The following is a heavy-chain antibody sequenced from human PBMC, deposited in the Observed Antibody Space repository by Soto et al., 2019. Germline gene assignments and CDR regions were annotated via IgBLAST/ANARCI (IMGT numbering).Heavy chain of an antibody. V-gene: IGHV1-69*08. CDR2: IIPILGIA. D-gene: IGHD6-13*01. J-gene: IGHJ5*02. Sequence: QVQLVQSGAEVKKPGSSVKFSCKASGGTFSSYTISWVRQAPGQGLEWMGRIIPILGIANYAQKFQGRVTITADKTTTTADTELGSMRYEDMAVDYCAGEPDHRQQLAKKWFDPWGQGTLVTVSS. CDR3: AGEPDHRQQLAKKWFDP. CDR1: GGTFSSYT.